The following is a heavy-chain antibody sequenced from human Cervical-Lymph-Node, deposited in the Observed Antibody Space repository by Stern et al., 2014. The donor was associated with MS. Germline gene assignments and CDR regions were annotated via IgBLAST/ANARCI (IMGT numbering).Heavy chain of an antibody. CDR1: GYTFTNYY. CDR3: IREPAEAYYFDN. CDR2: IRPSGGRT. V-gene: IGHV1-46*03. J-gene: IGHJ4*02. Sequence: QVQLVQSGAEVRKPGASVQLSCKAFGYTFTNYYIHWVRQAPGQGLEWMGIIRPSGGRTQYVQKFQGRITMTRDTSTSTVYMDLSSLRSEDTAIYYCIREPAEAYYFDNWGQGTLLTVSS.